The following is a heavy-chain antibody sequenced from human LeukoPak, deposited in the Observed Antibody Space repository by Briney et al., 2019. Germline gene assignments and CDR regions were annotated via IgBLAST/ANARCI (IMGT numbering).Heavy chain of an antibody. V-gene: IGHV3-7*01. CDR2: IKQDGSDK. J-gene: IGHJ4*02. CDR3: ARLTGTTGFDY. Sequence: GGSLRLSCAASGFPFSSYWMSWVRQAPGKGLEWVANIKQDGSDKYYVDSVKGRFTISRDNAKNSLNLQLNSLRADDTAVYYCARLTGTTGFDYWGQGTLVTVYS. D-gene: IGHD1-1*01. CDR1: GFPFSSYW.